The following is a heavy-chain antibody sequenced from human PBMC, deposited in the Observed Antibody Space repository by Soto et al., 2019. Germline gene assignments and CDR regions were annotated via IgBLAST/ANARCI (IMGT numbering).Heavy chain of an antibody. J-gene: IGHJ1*01. V-gene: IGHV3-7*01. D-gene: IGHD3-22*01. CDR3: ARDMIDYYDSSGYYPGAYFQH. Sequence: EVQLVESGGGLVQPGGSLRLSCAASGFTFSSYWMSWVRQAPGKGLEWVANIKRDGSEKYYVDSVKGRFTISRDNAKNSLYLQMNSLRAEDTAVYYCARDMIDYYDSSGYYPGAYFQHWGQGTLVTVSS. CDR1: GFTFSSYW. CDR2: IKRDGSEK.